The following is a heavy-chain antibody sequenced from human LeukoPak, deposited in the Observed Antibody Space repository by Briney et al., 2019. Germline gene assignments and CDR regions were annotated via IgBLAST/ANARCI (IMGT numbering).Heavy chain of an antibody. D-gene: IGHD3-10*01. Sequence: GGSLRLSCAASEFTFRSYEMNWVRQAPGKGLEWISYISSTGNTIYYVDSVQGRFTISRDNAKNSLYLQMNSLRAEDTAVYYCARDRSEGVIQLRQGVDPWGQGTLVTVSS. V-gene: IGHV3-48*03. CDR1: EFTFRSYE. CDR3: ARDRSEGVIQLRQGVDP. CDR2: ISSTGNTI. J-gene: IGHJ5*02.